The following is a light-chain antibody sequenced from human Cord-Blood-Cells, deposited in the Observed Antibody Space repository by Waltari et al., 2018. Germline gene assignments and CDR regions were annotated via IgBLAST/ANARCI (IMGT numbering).Light chain of an antibody. V-gene: IGKV3-20*01. J-gene: IGKJ1*01. CDR2: GAS. CDR1: QSVSSSY. Sequence: EIVLTQSPGTLSLSPGERATLSCRASQSVSSSYLAWYQQKPGQAARLLICGASSRAAGIPDRCSGSVSGTDFTLTIRRLEAEDFAVYYWQQYGSSPRSFGQGTKVESK. CDR3: QQYGSSPRS.